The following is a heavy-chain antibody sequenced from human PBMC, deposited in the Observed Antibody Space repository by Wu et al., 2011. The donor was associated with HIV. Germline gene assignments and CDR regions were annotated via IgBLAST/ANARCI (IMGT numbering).Heavy chain of an antibody. Sequence: QVQLLQSGAEVKKPGSSVRVSCQASISSHSNFAITWVRQAPGQRLEWMGRLIPLLLTPNYAPKFQDRLTISADKSTNTVYLQLSRLTFEDTAIYYCARDFTEALNFGGNSLKYWGQGSLVTVSS. J-gene: IGHJ4*02. CDR3: ARDFTEALNFGGNSLKY. V-gene: IGHV1-69*04. D-gene: IGHD4-23*01. CDR1: ISSHSNFA. CDR2: LIPLLLTP.